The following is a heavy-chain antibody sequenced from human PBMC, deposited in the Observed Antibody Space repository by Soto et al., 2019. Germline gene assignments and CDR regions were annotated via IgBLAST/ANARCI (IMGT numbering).Heavy chain of an antibody. V-gene: IGHV4-31*03. Sequence: SETLSLTCTVSGGSISSGNYYWSWIRQHPGRGPEWIGYIYYSGSTYYSPSLKSRVTISVDTSQNQFSLKLSSVTAADTAVYYCARVGGDVGYWGQGALVTVSS. CDR1: GGSISSGNYY. J-gene: IGHJ4*02. CDR3: ARVGGDVGY. CDR2: IYYSGST. D-gene: IGHD2-21*02.